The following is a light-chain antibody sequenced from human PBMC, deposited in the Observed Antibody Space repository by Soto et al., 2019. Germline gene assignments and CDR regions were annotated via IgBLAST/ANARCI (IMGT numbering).Light chain of an antibody. V-gene: IGLV1-44*01. J-gene: IGLJ2*01. CDR2: SNN. Sequence: QSVLTQPPSASGTPGQRVSMSCSGSSSNIGSNPVNWYQQLPGTAPKLLIYSNNQRPSGVPDRFSGSKSGTSASLAISGLQSEDEADYYCAAWDDSLNGGVFGGGTKLTVL. CDR3: AAWDDSLNGGV. CDR1: SSNIGSNP.